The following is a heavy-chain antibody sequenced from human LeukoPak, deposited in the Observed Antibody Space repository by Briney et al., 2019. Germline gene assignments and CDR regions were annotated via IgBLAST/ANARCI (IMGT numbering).Heavy chain of an antibody. J-gene: IGHJ4*02. D-gene: IGHD1-26*01. V-gene: IGHV3-74*01. CDR2: INSDGSNT. CDR3: ARGSGNYGDFDY. CDR1: GFSVSTNW. Sequence: GGSLRLSCAASGFSVSTNWMHWVRQAPGKGLVWVSRINSDGSNTNYADSVRGRFTISRDNAKDTVYLQMNSLRAEDTAVYYCARGSGNYGDFDYWGQGTLVTVSS.